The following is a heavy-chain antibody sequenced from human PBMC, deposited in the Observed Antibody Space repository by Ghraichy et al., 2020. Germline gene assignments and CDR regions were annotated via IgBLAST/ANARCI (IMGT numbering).Heavy chain of an antibody. V-gene: IGHV1-24*01. D-gene: IGHD2-8*01. CDR1: GYTLIDFN. CDR3: ARPSMRSNYYGMDG. J-gene: IGHJ6*02. CDR2: FDPADGDT. Sequence: ASVKVSCKVSGYTLIDFNIHWVRQAPGKGLEWMGGFDPADGDTIYAQKFQGRVTMTEDTSTDTAYMELSSLRSEDPAVYYCARPSMRSNYYGMDGGGQGTMVTVSS.